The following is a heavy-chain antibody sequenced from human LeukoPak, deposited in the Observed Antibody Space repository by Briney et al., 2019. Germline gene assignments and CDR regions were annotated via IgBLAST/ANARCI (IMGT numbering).Heavy chain of an antibody. J-gene: IGHJ4*02. V-gene: IGHV3-21*01. CDR3: ARSGTYAVWDY. Sequence: PGGSLRLPCAASGFTFDNYNMNWVRQAPGKGLEWVSSISRSSSYIYYADSVKGRFTISRDNAKNSLFLQMNSLRAEDTAVYYCARSGTYAVWDYWGQGTLVTVSS. CDR2: ISRSSSYI. CDR1: GFTFDNYN. D-gene: IGHD1-26*01.